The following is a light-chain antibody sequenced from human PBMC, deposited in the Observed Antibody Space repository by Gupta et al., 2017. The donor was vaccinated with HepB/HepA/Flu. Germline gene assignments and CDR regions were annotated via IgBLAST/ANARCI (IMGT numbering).Light chain of an antibody. CDR1: QSVLYSSNNKNY. J-gene: IGKJ2*01. Sequence: DIVMTQSPDSLAVSLGERATINCKSSQSVLYSSNNKNYLAWYQQKPGQPPKLLIYWASTRESGVPDSFSGRGSGTDFTLTISSRQAEDVAVYYCQQEDSTPYTFGQGTKMDIK. CDR3: QQEDSTPYT. CDR2: WAS. V-gene: IGKV4-1*01.